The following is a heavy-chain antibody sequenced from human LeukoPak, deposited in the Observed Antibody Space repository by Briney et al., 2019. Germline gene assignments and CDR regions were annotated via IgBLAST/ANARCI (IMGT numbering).Heavy chain of an antibody. J-gene: IGHJ4*02. D-gene: IGHD6-19*01. V-gene: IGHV3-30*18. CDR3: EKELGSPNRPVAGLNY. CDR1: GYTFSAYG. CDR2: ISYDGSNK. Sequence: PGGSLRLSCAASGYTFSAYGIHSVRQAPGKGLEWVAIISYDGSNKYYPDSVKGRFTISRDDSKNTLYLQMNSLRTEDTAVYYLEKELGSPNRPVAGLNYWGQGTLVTVPS.